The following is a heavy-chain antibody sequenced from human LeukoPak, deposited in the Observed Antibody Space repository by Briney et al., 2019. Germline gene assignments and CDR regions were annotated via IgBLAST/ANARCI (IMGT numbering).Heavy chain of an antibody. D-gene: IGHD6-19*01. CDR3: ARDRHSSGWENFDY. Sequence: ASVKVSCKASGYTLTTFGISWVRQAPGQGLEWMGWISAYNGNPNYAQKLRGRVTMTTDTSTSTAYMELRSPRSDDTAVYYCARDRHSSGWENFDYWGQGTLLTVSS. CDR2: ISAYNGNP. CDR1: GYTLTTFG. V-gene: IGHV1-18*04. J-gene: IGHJ4*02.